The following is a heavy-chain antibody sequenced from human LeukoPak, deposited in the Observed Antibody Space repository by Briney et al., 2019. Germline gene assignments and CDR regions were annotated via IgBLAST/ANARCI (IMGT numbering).Heavy chain of an antibody. CDR3: ARVAEAAAFDY. Sequence: GGSLRLSCAASGFTFSSYSKNWVRQAPGKGLEWVSSISSSSSYIYYADSVKGRFTISRDNAKNSLYLQMNSLRADDTAVYYCARVAEAAAFDYWGQGTMVTVSS. V-gene: IGHV3-21*01. J-gene: IGHJ4*02. D-gene: IGHD6-13*01. CDR1: GFTFSSYS. CDR2: ISSSSSYI.